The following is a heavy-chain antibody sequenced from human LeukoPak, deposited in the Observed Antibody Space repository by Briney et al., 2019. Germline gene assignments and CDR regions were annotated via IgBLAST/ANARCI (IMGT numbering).Heavy chain of an antibody. V-gene: IGHV1-8*03. CDR3: ARERRATGGVDY. J-gene: IGHJ4*02. D-gene: IGHD2-8*01. CDR1: GYTFTSYD. Sequence: ASVKVSCKASGYTFTSYDINWVRQATGQGLEWKGWMNPNSGNTGYAQKFQGRVTITRNTSISTAYMELSSLRSEDTAVYYCARERRATGGVDYWGQGTLVTVSS. CDR2: MNPNSGNT.